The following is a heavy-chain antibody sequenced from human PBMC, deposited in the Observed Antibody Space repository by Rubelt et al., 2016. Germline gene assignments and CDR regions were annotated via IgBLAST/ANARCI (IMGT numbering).Heavy chain of an antibody. CDR3: ASSSGWYFDY. J-gene: IGHJ4*02. Sequence: QVQLVESGGGVVQPGRSLRLSCAASGFTFSSYAMHWVRQAPGKGLEWVAVISYDGTNKYYAESVKGRFTISRDNSKNTLYLQMNSLRAEDTAVYYCASSSGWYFDYWGQGTLATVSS. CDR1: GFTFSSYA. V-gene: IGHV3-30*04. D-gene: IGHD6-19*01. CDR2: ISYDGTNK.